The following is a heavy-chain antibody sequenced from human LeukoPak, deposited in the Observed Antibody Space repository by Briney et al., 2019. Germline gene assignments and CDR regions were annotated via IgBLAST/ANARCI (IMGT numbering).Heavy chain of an antibody. J-gene: IGHJ4*02. CDR3: ANGYSSTWYYFDY. CDR1: SDSISSYY. V-gene: IGHV4-59*01. Sequence: SEKLSLTCTVSSDSISSYYWSWIRQPPGKGLEWIGYSYHTGSTNYNPSLKSRVTISVDTSKNQFSLKLSSVTAGDTAVYYCANGYSSTWYYFDYWGQGTLVTVSS. D-gene: IGHD6-13*01. CDR2: SYHTGST.